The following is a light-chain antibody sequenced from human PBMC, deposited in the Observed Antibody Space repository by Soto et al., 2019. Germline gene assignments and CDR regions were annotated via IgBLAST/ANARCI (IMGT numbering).Light chain of an antibody. J-gene: IGLJ2*01. CDR1: SSNIGSGYD. CDR3: QSYDSSLSVV. CDR2: GNT. Sequence: QSVLTQPPSVSGAPGQRVTISCTGSSSNIGSGYDVHWYQQLPGTAPKLLIYGNTNRPSGVPDRFSGSKSGTSASLAITGLQAEDEGDYHCQSYDSSLSVVFGGGTQLTVL. V-gene: IGLV1-40*01.